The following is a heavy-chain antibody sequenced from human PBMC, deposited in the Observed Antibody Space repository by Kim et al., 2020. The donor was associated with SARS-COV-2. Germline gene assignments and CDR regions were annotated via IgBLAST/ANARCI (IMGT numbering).Heavy chain of an antibody. Sequence: SETPSLTCSVSGGSITAYYWNWIRQPPGKGLEWLGYIYHSGSTTYNPSLKSRLTISVDTSKNQFSLKLKSVTAADTAVYFCARDRRGGTGFFDSWGQGAL. CDR2: IYHSGST. V-gene: IGHV4-59*13. CDR3: ARDRRGGTGFFDS. CDR1: GGSITAYY. J-gene: IGHJ4*02. D-gene: IGHD3-16*01.